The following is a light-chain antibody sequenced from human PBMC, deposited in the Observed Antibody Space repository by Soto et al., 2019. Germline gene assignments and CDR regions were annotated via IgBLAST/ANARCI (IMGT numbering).Light chain of an antibody. Sequence: QSVLTQPPSVSEAPRQRVTISCSGRRSNIGDNAVNWYQQLPGQAPKLLIYYDDLLPSGVSDRFSGSKSGTSASLAISGLQSDDEADYYCSAWDYTLNGYVFGNGTKLTVL. CDR1: RSNIGDNA. V-gene: IGLV1-36*01. CDR2: YDD. CDR3: SAWDYTLNGYV. J-gene: IGLJ1*01.